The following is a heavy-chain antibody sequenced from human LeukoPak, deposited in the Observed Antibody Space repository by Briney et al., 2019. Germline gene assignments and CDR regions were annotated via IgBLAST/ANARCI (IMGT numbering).Heavy chain of an antibody. CDR3: ARVHYDFWSGYKNFDY. D-gene: IGHD3-3*01. V-gene: IGHV3-7*01. CDR1: GFTFSSYA. CDR2: IKQVGSEK. J-gene: IGHJ4*02. Sequence: GGSLRLSCAASGFTFSSYAMSWVRQAPGKGLEWVANIKQVGSEKYYVDSVKGRFTISRGNAKNSLYLQMNSLRAEDTAVYYCARVHYDFWSGYKNFDYWGQGTLVTVSS.